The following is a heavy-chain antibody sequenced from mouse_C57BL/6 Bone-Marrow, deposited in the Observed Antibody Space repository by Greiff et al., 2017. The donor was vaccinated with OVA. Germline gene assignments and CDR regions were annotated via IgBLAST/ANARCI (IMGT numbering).Heavy chain of an antibody. CDR2: ISYDGSN. Sequence: EVKVEESGPGLVKPSQSLSLTCSVTGYSITSGYYWNWIRQFPGNKLEWMGYISYDGSNNYNPSLKNRISITRDTSKNQFFLKLNSVTTEDTATYYCARDPTYYYGTGFDYWGQGTTLTVSS. CDR3: ARDPTYYYGTGFDY. V-gene: IGHV3-6*01. J-gene: IGHJ2*01. D-gene: IGHD1-1*01. CDR1: GYSITSGYY.